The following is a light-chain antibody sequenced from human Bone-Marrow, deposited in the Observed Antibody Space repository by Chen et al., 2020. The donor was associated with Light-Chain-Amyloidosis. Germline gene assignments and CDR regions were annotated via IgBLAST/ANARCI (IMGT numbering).Light chain of an antibody. V-gene: IGLV3-21*02. CDR2: DDS. Sequence: SYVLTQPSSVSVAPGQTVTIACGGNNIGSTSVHWYQQTPGQAPLLVVYDDSDRPSGIPERFSGSSSGTTVTLTISGAQIDDEGDYYCYSATDNYYVFGGGTKLTVL. CDR1: NIGSTS. J-gene: IGLJ3*02. CDR3: YSATDNYYV.